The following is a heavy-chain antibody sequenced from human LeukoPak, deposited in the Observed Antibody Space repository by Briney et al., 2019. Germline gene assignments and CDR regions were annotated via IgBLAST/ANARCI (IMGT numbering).Heavy chain of an antibody. D-gene: IGHD6-19*01. CDR1: GFTFSSYA. V-gene: IGHV3-23*01. CDR2: ISGSGGST. J-gene: IGHJ5*02. CDR3: AKAPLSIAVAGTRWFDP. Sequence: PGGSLRLSCAASGFTFSSYAMSWVRQAPGKGLEWVSAISGSGGSTYYADSVKGRFTISRDNSKSTLYLQMNSLRAEDTAVYYCAKAPLSIAVAGTRWFDPWGQGTLVTVSS.